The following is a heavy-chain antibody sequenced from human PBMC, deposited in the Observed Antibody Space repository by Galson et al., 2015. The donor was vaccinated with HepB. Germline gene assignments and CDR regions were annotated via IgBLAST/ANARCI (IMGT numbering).Heavy chain of an antibody. J-gene: IGHJ5*02. CDR3: ARSWGTANTAWFNP. CDR1: GGSFNNYA. D-gene: IGHD7-27*01. CDR2: IIPILNAT. Sequence: SVKASCKASGGSFNNYAISWLRQAPGQGLEWMGGIIPILNATNYAQSFQGRVTITADESTGTAFLVLGSLKSDDTAVYYCARSWGTANTAWFNPWGQGTLVLVAS. V-gene: IGHV1-69*13.